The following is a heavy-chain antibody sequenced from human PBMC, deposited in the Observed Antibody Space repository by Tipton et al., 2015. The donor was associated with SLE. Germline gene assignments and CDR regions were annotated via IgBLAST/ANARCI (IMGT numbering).Heavy chain of an antibody. CDR3: ARGYSGSYYYYYYMDV. CDR2: IYYSGST. D-gene: IGHD1-26*01. V-gene: IGHV4-39*07. J-gene: IGHJ6*03. CDR1: GGSISSDTFY. Sequence: TLSLTCIVSGGSISSDTFYWGWIRQPPGKGLEWIGTIYYSGSTSYNPSLKSRVTISIDTSNDHFSLRLSSVTAADTAVYYCARGYSGSYYYYYYMDVWGKGTTVTVSS.